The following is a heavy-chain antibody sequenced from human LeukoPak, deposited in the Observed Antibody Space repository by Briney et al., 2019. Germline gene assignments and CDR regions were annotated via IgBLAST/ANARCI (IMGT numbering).Heavy chain of an antibody. CDR1: GGSISSYY. CDR3: ASGSYDAFDI. V-gene: IGHV4-59*08. D-gene: IGHD1-26*01. Sequence: SETLSLTCTVSGGSISSYYWRWIRQPPGKGLEWIGYIYYSGSTNYNPSLKSRVTISVDTTKNQFSLKLSSVTAADTAVYYCASGSYDAFDIWGQGTMVTVSS. J-gene: IGHJ3*02. CDR2: IYYSGST.